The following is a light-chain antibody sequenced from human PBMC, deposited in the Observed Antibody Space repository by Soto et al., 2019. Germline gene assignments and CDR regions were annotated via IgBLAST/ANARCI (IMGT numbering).Light chain of an antibody. J-gene: IGLJ3*02. CDR3: SSYTISSTWV. CDR1: SSDIGTYIY. CDR2: DVS. V-gene: IGLV2-14*01. Sequence: QSVLTQPASVSGSPGQSITISCTGSSSDIGTYIYVSWYQQHPGKAPKLMIYDVSNRPSGVSNRFSGSKSGNTASLTISGLQAEDEADYYCSSYTISSTWVFGGGTQLTVL.